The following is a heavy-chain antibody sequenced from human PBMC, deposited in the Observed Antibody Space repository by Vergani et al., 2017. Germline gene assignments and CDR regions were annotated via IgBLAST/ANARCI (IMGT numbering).Heavy chain of an antibody. CDR2: VYYNLST. D-gene: IGHD2-2*01. Sequence: QVQLQESGPGLVKPSETLSLTCIFSGYSLNNGHYSWGWIRQPPGKGLEWIGSVYYNLSTYSNPSLKSRVTTSVDASKNQFSLNLTSVTAADTAVYRCVRQATSPPRCFDCWGQGTLVIVSS. V-gene: IGHV4-39*01. J-gene: IGHJ4*02. CDR3: VRQATSPPRCFDC. CDR1: GYSLNNGHYS.